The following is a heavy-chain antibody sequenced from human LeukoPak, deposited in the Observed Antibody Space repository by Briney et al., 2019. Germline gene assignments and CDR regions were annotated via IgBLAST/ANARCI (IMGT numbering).Heavy chain of an antibody. CDR2: IYYSGST. J-gene: IGHJ4*02. CDR1: GGSISSYY. V-gene: IGHV4-30-4*01. D-gene: IGHD6-13*01. CDR3: ARDVRRIGYSSSWYKLPTDYFDY. Sequence: PSETLSLTCTVSGGSISSYYWSWIRQPPGKGLEWIGYIYYSGSTYYNPSLKSRVTISVDTSKNQFSLKLSSVTAADTAVYYCARDVRRIGYSSSWYKLPTDYFDYWGQGTLVTVSS.